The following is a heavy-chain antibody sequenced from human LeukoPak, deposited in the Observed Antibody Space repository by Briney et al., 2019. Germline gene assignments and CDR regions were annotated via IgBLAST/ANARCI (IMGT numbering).Heavy chain of an antibody. J-gene: IGHJ4*02. D-gene: IGHD3-22*01. V-gene: IGHV3-30-3*01. CDR1: GFPFSSYW. CDR2: ISYDGSNK. CDR3: ARPRASYDSSGYLLDY. Sequence: PGGSLRLSCVASGFPFSSYWMTWVRQAPGKGLEWVAVISYDGSNKYYADSVKGRFTISRDNSKNTLYLQMNSLRAEDTAVYYCARPRASYDSSGYLLDYWGQGTLVTVSS.